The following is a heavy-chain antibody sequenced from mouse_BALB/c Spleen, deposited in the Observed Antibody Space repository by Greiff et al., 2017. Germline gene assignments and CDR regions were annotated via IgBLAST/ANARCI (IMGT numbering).Heavy chain of an antibody. CDR3: ALTITTDY. CDR2: IDPANGNT. J-gene: IGHJ2*01. D-gene: IGHD2-4*01. Sequence: EVQLQQSGAELVKPGASVKLSCTASGFNIKDTYMHWVKQRPEQGLEWIGRIDPANGNTKYDPKFQGKATITADTSSNTAYLQLSSLTSEDTAVYYCALTITTDYWGQGTTLTVSS. V-gene: IGHV14-3*02. CDR1: GFNIKDTY.